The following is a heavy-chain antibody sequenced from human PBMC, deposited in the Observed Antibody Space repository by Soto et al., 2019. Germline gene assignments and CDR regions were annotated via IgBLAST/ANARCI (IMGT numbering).Heavy chain of an antibody. J-gene: IGHJ4*03. D-gene: IGHD3-10*01. CDR3: AGGGRIYMVRGRKKAVPVGFDY. Sequence: SETLSLTCAVYGGSFSGYYWSWIRQPPGKGLEWIGEINHSGSTNYNPSLKSRVAISVDTSKNQFSLKLSSVTAADTAVYYCAGGGRIYMVRGRKKAVPVGFDYWGQGNMVTVSS. CDR1: GGSFSGYY. CDR2: INHSGST. V-gene: IGHV4-34*01.